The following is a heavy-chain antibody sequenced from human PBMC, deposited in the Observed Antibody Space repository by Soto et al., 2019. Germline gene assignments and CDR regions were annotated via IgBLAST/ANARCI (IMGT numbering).Heavy chain of an antibody. CDR1: GXTFSSYT. CDR2: IIPILGIA. V-gene: IGHV1-69*02. Sequence: GASVKVSCKASGXTFSSYTISWVRQAPGQGLEWMGRIIPILGIANYAQKFQGRVTITADKSTSTAYMELSSLRSEDTAVYYCASTGNFGDYYYYYMDVWGKGTTVTVSS. CDR3: ASTGNFGDYYYYYMDV. J-gene: IGHJ6*03. D-gene: IGHD3-3*02.